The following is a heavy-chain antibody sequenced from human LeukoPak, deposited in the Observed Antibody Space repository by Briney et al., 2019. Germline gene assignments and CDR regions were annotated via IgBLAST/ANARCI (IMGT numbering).Heavy chain of an antibody. J-gene: IGHJ3*02. CDR3: ERDYSGSGCHFDI. Sequence: ASETLSLTCTVSGGSISSYYWSWIRQPPGKGLEWIGTIYYSGDTYYNPSLKSRVAISVDTSKKQFSLRLSSVTAADTAVYYCERDYSGSGCHFDIWGQGTMVTVFS. D-gene: IGHD3-10*01. CDR1: GGSISSYY. V-gene: IGHV4-59*12. CDR2: IYYSGDT.